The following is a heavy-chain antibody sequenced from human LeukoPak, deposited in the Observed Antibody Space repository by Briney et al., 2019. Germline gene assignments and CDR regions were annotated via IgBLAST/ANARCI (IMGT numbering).Heavy chain of an antibody. CDR2: ISGSGGYT. V-gene: IGHV3-23*01. CDR3: QKAAYDILTAFDY. D-gene: IGHD3-9*01. J-gene: IGHJ4*02. CDR1: GFTFSSYA. Sequence: GGSLRLSCAASGFTFSSYAMSWVRQAPGKGLEWVSGISGSGGYTYYADSVKGRFTISRDNSKNTLYLQMNSLRAEDTATYYKQKAAYDILTAFDYWGQGTLVTESS.